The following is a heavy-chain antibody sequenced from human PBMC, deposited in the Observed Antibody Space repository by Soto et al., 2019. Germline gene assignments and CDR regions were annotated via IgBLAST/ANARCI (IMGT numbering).Heavy chain of an antibody. V-gene: IGHV3-7*01. CDR1: GFSFSGYW. Sequence: GGSLRLSCAASGFSFSGYWMSWVRQAPGKGLEWVANIKQDGSEKYYVDSVKGRFTISRDNAKNSLFLQMNSLRAEDTAVYYCAKGGDCSRPNYYCYGMDVWGQGTTVTVSS. D-gene: IGHD2-21*02. CDR2: IKQDGSEK. J-gene: IGHJ6*02. CDR3: AKGGDCSRPNYYCYGMDV.